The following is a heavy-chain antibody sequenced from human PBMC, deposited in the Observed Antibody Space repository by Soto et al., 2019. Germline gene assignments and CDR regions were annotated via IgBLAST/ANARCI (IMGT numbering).Heavy chain of an antibody. CDR2: VYYTGST. V-gene: IGHV4-59*01. J-gene: IGHJ4*02. D-gene: IGHD6-19*01. Sequence: DTLSLTCSVSGGSISGSYWSWIRQSPGKGLEWLGYVYYTGSTNYSPSLRSRVSISVDTSKNEFSLRLSSVTAADTAVYFCARSVAVPGAHIDYWGQGTQVTVSS. CDR3: ARSVAVPGAHIDY. CDR1: GGSISGSY.